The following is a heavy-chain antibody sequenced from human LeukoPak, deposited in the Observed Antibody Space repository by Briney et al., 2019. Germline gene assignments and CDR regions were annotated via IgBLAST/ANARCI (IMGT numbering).Heavy chain of an antibody. D-gene: IGHD2-2*01. V-gene: IGHV3-74*01. CDR2: INSDGSAT. Sequence: GGSLRLSCAASGFTFSNYWMHWVRPVPGRGLVWVSQINSDGSATDYADSVKGRFTISRDNAKKALYLQIGSLRVEDTAVYYCARNPKYQLLSENNGFDMWGQGTMVAVSS. CDR1: GFTFSNYW. CDR3: ARNPKYQLLSENNGFDM. J-gene: IGHJ3*02.